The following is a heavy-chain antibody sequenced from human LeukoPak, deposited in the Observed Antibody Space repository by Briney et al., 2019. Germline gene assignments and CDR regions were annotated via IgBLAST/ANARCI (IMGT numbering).Heavy chain of an antibody. J-gene: IGHJ3*02. CDR2: ISGSGGST. CDR1: GFTFSSYA. D-gene: IGHD2-15*01. V-gene: IGHV3-23*01. Sequence: GGSLRLSCAASGFTFSSYAMSWVRQAPGKGLEWVSAISGSGGSTYYADSVKGRFTISRDSSTNTLYLQMNSLRAEDTAVYYCAKGMPVVVAATRFHAFDIWGQGTMVTVSS. CDR3: AKGMPVVVAATRFHAFDI.